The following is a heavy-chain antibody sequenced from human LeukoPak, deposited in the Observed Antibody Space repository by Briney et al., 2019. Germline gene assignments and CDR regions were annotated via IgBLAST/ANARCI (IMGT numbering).Heavy chain of an antibody. Sequence: ASVKVSCKVSGYTLTELSMHWVRQAPGKGLEWMGGFDPEDGETIYAQKFQGRVTMTEDTSTDTAYMELSSLRSEDTAVYDCATESYSGSYLYAFDFWGQGTMVTVSS. D-gene: IGHD1-26*01. J-gene: IGHJ3*01. CDR3: ATESYSGSYLYAFDF. V-gene: IGHV1-24*01. CDR1: GYTLTELS. CDR2: FDPEDGET.